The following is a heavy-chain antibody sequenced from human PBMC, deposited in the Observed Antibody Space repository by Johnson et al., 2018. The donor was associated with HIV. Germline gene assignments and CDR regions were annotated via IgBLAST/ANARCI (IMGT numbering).Heavy chain of an antibody. CDR2: ISSSGSTM. V-gene: IGHV3-11*04. CDR3: ASLGLDLLVKAPLSVVFDAFDI. Sequence: QVQLVESGGGLVQPGGSLRLSCAAPGLTFSDYYMTWIRQAPGKGLDWVSYISSSGSTMYYADSVKGRFTISRDNAKNSLYLQMNSLRAEDTAVYYCASLGLDLLVKAPLSVVFDAFDIWGQGTMVTVSS. D-gene: IGHD3-16*01. CDR1: GLTFSDYY. J-gene: IGHJ3*02.